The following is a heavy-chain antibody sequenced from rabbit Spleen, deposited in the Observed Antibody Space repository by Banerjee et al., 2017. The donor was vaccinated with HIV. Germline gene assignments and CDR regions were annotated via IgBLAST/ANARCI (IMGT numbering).Heavy chain of an antibody. J-gene: IGHJ3*01. CDR3: ARRYPGSAYYNRLDL. CDR2: IYAGSSVST. V-gene: IGHV1S45*01. Sequence: QEQMEESGGDLVKPEGSLTLTCTASGFSFSSSYWICWVRQAPGKGLEWIACIYAGSSVSTYYASWAKGRFTISKTSSTTVTLRMTSLTAADTATYFCARRYPGSAYYNRLDLWGPGTLVTVS. CDR1: GFSFSSSYW. D-gene: IGHD8-1*01.